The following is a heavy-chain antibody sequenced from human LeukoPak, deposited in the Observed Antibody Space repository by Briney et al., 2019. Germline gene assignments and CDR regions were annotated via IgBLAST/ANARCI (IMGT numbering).Heavy chain of an antibody. V-gene: IGHV3-30*18. CDR2: ISYDGSNK. J-gene: IGHJ3*02. CDR3: AKSLGIGADAFDI. D-gene: IGHD7-27*01. Sequence: GRSLRLSCAASGFTFSSYGMHWVRQAPGKGLEWVAVISYDGSNKYYADSVKGRFTISRDNSKNTLYLQMNSLRAEDTAVYYCAKSLGIGADAFDIWGQGTMVTVSS. CDR1: GFTFSSYG.